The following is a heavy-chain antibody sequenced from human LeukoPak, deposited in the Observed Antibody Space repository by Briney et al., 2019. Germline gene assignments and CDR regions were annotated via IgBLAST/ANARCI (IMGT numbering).Heavy chain of an antibody. D-gene: IGHD3-9*01. CDR2: ISWNSGSI. Sequence: PGGSLRLSCAGSGFIFNNYAMHWVRQPPGKGLEWVSGISWNSGSIDYADSVKGRFTISRDNAKNSLYLQMNSLRAEDTAKYYCTKDYCGKFCSAVWGQGTTVTVSS. J-gene: IGHJ6*02. CDR3: TKDYCGKFCSAV. CDR1: GFIFNNYA. V-gene: IGHV3-9*01.